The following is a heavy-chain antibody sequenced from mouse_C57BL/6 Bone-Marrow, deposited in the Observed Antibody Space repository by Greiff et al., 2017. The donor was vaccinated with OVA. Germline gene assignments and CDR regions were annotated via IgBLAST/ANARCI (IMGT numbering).Heavy chain of an antibody. CDR2: IYPRSGNT. Sequence: QVQLQQSGAELARPGASVKLSCKASGYTFTSYGISWVKQRTGQGLEWIGEIYPRSGNTYYNEKFKGKATLTADKSSSTAYMELRSLTSEDSAVYFCAQLTGTKGYFDYWGQGTTLTVSS. V-gene: IGHV1-81*01. J-gene: IGHJ2*01. D-gene: IGHD4-1*01. CDR3: AQLTGTKGYFDY. CDR1: GYTFTSYG.